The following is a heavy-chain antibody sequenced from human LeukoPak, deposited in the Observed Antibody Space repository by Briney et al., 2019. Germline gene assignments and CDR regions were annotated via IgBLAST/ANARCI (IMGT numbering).Heavy chain of an antibody. D-gene: IGHD5-18*01. J-gene: IGHJ4*02. CDR1: GFTVSSNY. CDR2: ISGSGGST. CDR3: SQRVTGEEF. V-gene: IGHV3-23*01. Sequence: PGGSLRLSCAASGFTVSSNYMSWVRQAPGKGLEWVSAISGSGGSTYYADSVKGRFTISRDNSKNTLYLQMNSLRAEDTAVYYCSQRVTGEEFWGQGTLVTVSS.